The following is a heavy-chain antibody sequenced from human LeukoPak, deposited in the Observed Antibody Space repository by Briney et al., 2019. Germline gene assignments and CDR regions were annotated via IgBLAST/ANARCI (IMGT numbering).Heavy chain of an antibody. CDR2: IQSGGST. D-gene: IGHD2-21*01. V-gene: IGHV3-66*01. CDR1: GFTVNSNY. CDR3: ARGLSDNCFDP. J-gene: IGHJ5*02. Sequence: GGSLRLSCAASGFTVNSNYMSWVRQAPGKGLEWVSVIQSGGSTYYADSVKGRFTISRDNSKNSLYLQMISLRAEDTAVYYCARGLSDNCFDPWGQGTLVTVSS.